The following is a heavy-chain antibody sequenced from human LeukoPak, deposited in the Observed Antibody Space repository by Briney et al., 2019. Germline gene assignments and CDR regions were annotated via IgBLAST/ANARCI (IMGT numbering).Heavy chain of an antibody. J-gene: IGHJ4*02. Sequence: PSETLSLTCTVSGGSISSSTYYGGWIRQPPGKGLEWIGSMYYSGSTYYNPSLKSRVTISVDTSKNAFSLKLRSVTAADTAVYYCASHRRISWFLDYWGQGTLVTVSS. D-gene: IGHD3-10*01. CDR1: GGSISSSTYY. CDR2: MYYSGST. CDR3: ASHRRISWFLDY. V-gene: IGHV4-39*01.